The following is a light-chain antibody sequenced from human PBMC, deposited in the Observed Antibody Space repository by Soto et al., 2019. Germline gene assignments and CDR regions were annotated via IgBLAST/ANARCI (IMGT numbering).Light chain of an antibody. CDR1: QCISSY. CDR3: QQLDSDPRT. V-gene: IGKV1-9*01. CDR2: TAS. Sequence: DIQMTQSPPTLSASVGDRVTITFRASQCISSYLAWYQLKPGKAPKLLISTASSLQSGVPSRFSGSGSGTEFTLTISSLQPEDFATYYCQQLDSDPRTFGQGTRWIS. J-gene: IGKJ1*01.